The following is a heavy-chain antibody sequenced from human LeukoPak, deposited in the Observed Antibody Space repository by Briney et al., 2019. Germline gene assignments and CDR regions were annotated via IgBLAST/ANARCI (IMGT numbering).Heavy chain of an antibody. J-gene: IGHJ5*02. Sequence: PGGSLRLSCAASGFTFSGYWMHWVRQAPGKRLVWVSRINSDGSSTSYADSVQGRFTISRDNAKKTLYLQMNSLRAEDTAVYYCAREVTGYYKWFDPWGQGTLVTVSS. CDR2: INSDGSST. V-gene: IGHV3-74*01. CDR1: GFTFSGYW. CDR3: AREVTGYYKWFDP. D-gene: IGHD3-9*01.